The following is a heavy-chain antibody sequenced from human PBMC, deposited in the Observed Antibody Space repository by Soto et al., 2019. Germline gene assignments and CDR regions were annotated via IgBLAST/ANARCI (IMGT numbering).Heavy chain of an antibody. V-gene: IGHV4-39*07. CDR2: IYYSGST. D-gene: IGHD6-6*01. J-gene: IGHJ4*02. CDR1: GGSISSSSYY. Sequence: PSETLSLTCTVSGGSISSSSYYWGWIRQPPGKGLEWIGSIYYSGSTYYNPSLKSRVTISVDTSKNQFSLNLTSVTAADTAVYYCARTSRFDCWGQGTLVTVSS. CDR3: ARTSRFDC.